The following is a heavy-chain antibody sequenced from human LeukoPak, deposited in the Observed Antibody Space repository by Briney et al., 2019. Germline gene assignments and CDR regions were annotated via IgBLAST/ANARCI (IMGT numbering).Heavy chain of an antibody. CDR3: ARGRRYGAFDI. CDR1: GGSISSGSYY. Sequence: SETLSLTCTVSGGSISSGSYYWSWIRQPAGKGLEWIGRIYTSGSTNYNPSLKSRVTISVDTSKNQFSLKLSSVTAADTAVYYCARGRRYGAFDIRGQGTMVTVSS. D-gene: IGHD1-14*01. V-gene: IGHV4-61*02. CDR2: IYTSGST. J-gene: IGHJ3*02.